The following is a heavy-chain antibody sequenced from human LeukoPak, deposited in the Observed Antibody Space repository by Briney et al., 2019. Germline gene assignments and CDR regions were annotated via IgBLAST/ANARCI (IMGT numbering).Heavy chain of an antibody. Sequence: PSETLSLTCTVSGGSISPLYWSWIRQPPGKGLEFIGYIYYSGSTNFNPSLKSRVTLSVDTSKNQISLKLNSVTAADTAVYYCARWGVAAKYYFDFWGQGTLVTVSS. CDR1: GGSISPLY. CDR3: ARWGVAAKYYFDF. V-gene: IGHV4-59*11. CDR2: IYYSGST. J-gene: IGHJ4*02. D-gene: IGHD3-10*01.